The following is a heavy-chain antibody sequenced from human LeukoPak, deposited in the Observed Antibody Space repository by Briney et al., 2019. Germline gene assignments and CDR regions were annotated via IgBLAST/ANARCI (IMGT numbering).Heavy chain of an antibody. V-gene: IGHV3-7*01. Sequence: GGSLRLSCIGSGFTFRNYWMSWVRQAPGKGLEWVASIKEDGSDKRYVDSVKGRFTISRDNTKNSLFVQMSSLRAEDTAVYYCARLKDAVTIFDCWGQGILVTVSP. CDR3: ARLKDAVTIFDC. CDR2: IKEDGSDK. J-gene: IGHJ5*01. CDR1: GFTFRNYW. D-gene: IGHD4-17*01.